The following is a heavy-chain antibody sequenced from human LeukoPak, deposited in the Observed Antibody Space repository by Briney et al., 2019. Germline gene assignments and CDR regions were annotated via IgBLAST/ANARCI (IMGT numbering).Heavy chain of an antibody. D-gene: IGHD5-18*01. CDR2: AKQDGTEK. CDR1: GFSFSIYW. J-gene: IGHJ4*02. V-gene: IGHV3-7*01. CDR3: ARDRGYSSFDN. Sequence: GGPLRLSCEASGFSFSIYWMSWVRQAPGKGLEWVANAKQDGTEKNYVDSVKGRFTISRDNAKKSLYLQMNSLRAEDTAVYYCARDRGYSSFDNWGQGTLVTVSS.